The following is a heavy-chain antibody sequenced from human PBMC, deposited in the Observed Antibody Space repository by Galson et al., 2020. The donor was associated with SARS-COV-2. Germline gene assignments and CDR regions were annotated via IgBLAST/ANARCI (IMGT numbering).Heavy chain of an antibody. CDR3: AKALDGQNFFDL. J-gene: IGHJ2*01. D-gene: IGHD1-1*01. CDR1: GFTFSNSY. V-gene: IGHV3-11*04. CDR2: ISRHGDTI. Sequence: GESLKISCAASGFTFSNSYLSWIRQAPGTGLEWVSFISRHGDTIYYASSVKGRFTISRDNPKNLLFLQMNSLRAEDTAVYYCAKALDGQNFFDLWGRGTLVTVSS.